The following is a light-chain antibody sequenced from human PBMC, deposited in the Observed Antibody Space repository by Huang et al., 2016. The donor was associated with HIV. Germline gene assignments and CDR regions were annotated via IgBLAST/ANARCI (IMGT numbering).Light chain of an antibody. Sequence: EIVLTQSPGTLSLSPGERATLSCRASQSVSNGYFAWYQQKPGQLPRLLSYGASSGATGIPARFSGSGSGTDFSFTISRLEPEAFAVYYCQQYDSSRTFGQGTKVEIK. J-gene: IGKJ1*01. CDR3: QQYDSSRT. CDR1: QSVSNGY. CDR2: GAS. V-gene: IGKV3-20*01.